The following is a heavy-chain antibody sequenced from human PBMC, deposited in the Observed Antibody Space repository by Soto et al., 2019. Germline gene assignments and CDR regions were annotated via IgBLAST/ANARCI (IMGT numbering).Heavy chain of an antibody. V-gene: IGHV3-13*01. CDR3: ERGVLGAGGYYSGFDV. CDR1: GFTFSNYD. CDR2: IGAAGDT. D-gene: IGHD3-10*01. J-gene: IGHJ6*02. Sequence: GGSLRLSCAASGFTFSNYDMHWVRQAKGKGLEWLSGIGAAGDTFYPGSVSGRFTISRENANNSLNLQINSLKAGDTAVSFCERGVLGAGGYYSGFDVWGQATTVTVSS.